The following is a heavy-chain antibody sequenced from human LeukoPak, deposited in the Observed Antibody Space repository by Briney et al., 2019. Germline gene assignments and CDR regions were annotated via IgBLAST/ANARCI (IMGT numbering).Heavy chain of an antibody. J-gene: IGHJ3*02. V-gene: IGHV3-30*02. Sequence: GGSLRLSCAASGFTFSYYGIHWVRQAPGKGLEWVAFIRYDGNDKFYADSVKGRFTISKDTSRNTLYLQMNSLRAEDTAVYYCARGRGVVISAFDIWGQGTMVTVSS. CDR3: ARGRGVVISAFDI. CDR1: GFTFSYYG. D-gene: IGHD3-22*01. CDR2: IRYDGNDK.